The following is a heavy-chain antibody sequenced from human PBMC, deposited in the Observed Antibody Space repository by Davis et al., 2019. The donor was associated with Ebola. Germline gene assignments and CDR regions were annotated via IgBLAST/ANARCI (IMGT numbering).Heavy chain of an antibody. V-gene: IGHV3-53*01. D-gene: IGHD4-17*01. CDR2: IYRDGRM. Sequence: GESLKISCAASGFVFSSYVISWVRQAPGKGLEWVSVIYRDGRMYHADSVKGRFTISRDNSKNTVYLQINSLRAEDTAMYHCTRHVPGDFWYFDLWGRGTLVTVSS. CDR1: GFVFSSYV. CDR3: TRHVPGDFWYFDL. J-gene: IGHJ2*01.